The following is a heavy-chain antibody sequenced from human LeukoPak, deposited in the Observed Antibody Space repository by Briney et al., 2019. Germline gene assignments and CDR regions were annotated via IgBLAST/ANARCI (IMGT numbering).Heavy chain of an antibody. Sequence: SETLSLTCTVSGGSIISYYWSWIRQPPGKGLEWIGYIYYSGSTNYNPSLKSRVTISVDTSKNQFSLKLSSVTAADTAVYYCAREGGERYYFDYWGQGTLVTVSS. J-gene: IGHJ4*02. D-gene: IGHD2-15*01. CDR3: AREGGERYYFDY. CDR1: GGSIISYY. CDR2: IYYSGST. V-gene: IGHV4-59*01.